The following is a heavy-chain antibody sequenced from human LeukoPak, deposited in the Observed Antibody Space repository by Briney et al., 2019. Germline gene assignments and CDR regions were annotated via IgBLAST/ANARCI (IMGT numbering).Heavy chain of an antibody. CDR1: GGSFSGYY. D-gene: IGHD6-13*01. CDR3: ARDLGEQGSSWYDDY. V-gene: IGHV4-34*01. Sequence: PSETLSLTCAVYGGSFSGYYWSWIRQPPGKGLEWIGEINHSGSTNYNPSLKSRVTISVDTSKNQFSLKLSSVTAADTAVYYCARDLGEQGSSWYDDYWGQGTLVTVSS. J-gene: IGHJ4*02. CDR2: INHSGST.